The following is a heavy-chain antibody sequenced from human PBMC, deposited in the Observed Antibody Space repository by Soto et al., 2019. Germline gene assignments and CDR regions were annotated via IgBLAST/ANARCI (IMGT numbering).Heavy chain of an antibody. D-gene: IGHD2-15*01. CDR1: GYTFTSYY. CDR2: INPSGGNT. CDR3: AIGYCSGGSCPGLGAFDI. J-gene: IGHJ3*02. Sequence: VKVSCKASGYTFTSYYMHWVRQAPGQGLEWMGIINPSGGNTNYAQKLQGRVTMTTDTSTSTAYMELRSLRSDDTAVYYCAIGYCSGGSCPGLGAFDIWGQGTMVTVSS. V-gene: IGHV1-46*01.